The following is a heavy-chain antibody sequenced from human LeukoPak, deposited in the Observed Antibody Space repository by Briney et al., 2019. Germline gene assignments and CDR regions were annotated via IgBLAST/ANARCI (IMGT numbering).Heavy chain of an antibody. CDR3: ARGSWDAFDI. V-gene: IGHV3-48*01. CDR2: ISSSSRTI. CDR1: GFIFSSYS. Sequence: GGSLRLSCATSGFIFSSYSMNWVRQAPGKGLEWVSYISSSSRTIYYADSAKGRFTISRDNAKNSLYLQMNSLRAEDTAVYYCARGSWDAFDIWGQGTMVTVSS. D-gene: IGHD2-15*01. J-gene: IGHJ3*02.